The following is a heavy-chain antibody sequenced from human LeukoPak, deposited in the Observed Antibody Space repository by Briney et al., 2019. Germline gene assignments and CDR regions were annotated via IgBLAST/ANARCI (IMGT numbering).Heavy chain of an antibody. J-gene: IGHJ6*03. CDR3: ARHRGYSSSWYPPVNYYYMDV. CDR2: INHSGST. V-gene: IGHV4-34*01. Sequence: PSETLSLTCAVYGGSFSGYYWSWIRQPPGKGLEWIGEINHSGSTNYNPSLKSRVTISVDTSKNQFSLKLSSVTAADTAVYYCARHRGYSSSWYPPVNYYYMDVWGKGTTVTISS. CDR1: GGSFSGYY. D-gene: IGHD6-13*01.